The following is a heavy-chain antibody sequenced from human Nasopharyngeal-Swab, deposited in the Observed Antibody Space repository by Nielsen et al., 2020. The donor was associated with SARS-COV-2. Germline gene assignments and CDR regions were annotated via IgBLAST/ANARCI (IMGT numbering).Heavy chain of an antibody. CDR1: GGPISSYY. V-gene: IGHV4-59*01. J-gene: IGHJ6*02. D-gene: IGHD2-15*01. Sequence: GSLRLSCTVSGGPISSYYWSWIRQPPGKGLEWIGYIYYSGSTNYNPSLKSRVTISVDTSKNQFSLKLSSVTAADTAVYYCASLLRSYCSGGSCYPNGMDVWGQGTTVTVSS. CDR2: IYYSGST. CDR3: ASLLRSYCSGGSCYPNGMDV.